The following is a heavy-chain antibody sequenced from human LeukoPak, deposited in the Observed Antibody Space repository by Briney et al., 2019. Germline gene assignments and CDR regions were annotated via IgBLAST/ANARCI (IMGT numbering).Heavy chain of an antibody. Sequence: GGSLRLSCAASGFTFDDYTMHWVRQAPGKGLEWVSLISWDGGSTYYADSVKGRFTISRDNSKNSLYLQMNSLRTEDTALYYCAKEDQASIAVAGWGQGTLVTVSS. CDR2: ISWDGGST. D-gene: IGHD6-19*01. V-gene: IGHV3-43*01. J-gene: IGHJ4*02. CDR3: AKEDQASIAVAG. CDR1: GFTFDDYT.